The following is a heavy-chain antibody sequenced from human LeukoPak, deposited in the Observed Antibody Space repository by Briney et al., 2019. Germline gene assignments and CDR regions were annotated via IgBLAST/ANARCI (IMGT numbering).Heavy chain of an antibody. V-gene: IGHV3-30*18. CDR2: ISYDGSNK. CDR1: GFTFSSYG. CDR3: AKDRRDRITISY. D-gene: IGHD3-9*01. Sequence: PGRSLRLSCAASGFTFSSYGMHWVRQAPGKGLEWVAVISYDGSNKYYADSVKGRFTISRDNSKNTLYLQMNSLRAEDTAVYYCAKDRRDRITISYWGQGTLVTVSS. J-gene: IGHJ4*02.